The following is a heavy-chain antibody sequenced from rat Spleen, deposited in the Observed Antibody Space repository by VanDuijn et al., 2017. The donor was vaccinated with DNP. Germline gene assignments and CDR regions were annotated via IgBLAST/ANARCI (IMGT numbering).Heavy chain of an antibody. V-gene: IGHV5S10*01. CDR2: ITNSGGST. J-gene: IGHJ3*01. Sequence: EVQLVESGGGLVQPGNSLKLSCAASGFIFSDYAMAWVRRSPKKGLEWVASITNSGGSTYYRDSVKGRFTISRDNAYSTLYLQMDSLRSEDTATYYCTTGGNNPFPYWGQGTLVTVSS. CDR1: GFIFSDYA. D-gene: IGHD1-10*01. CDR3: TTGGNNPFPY.